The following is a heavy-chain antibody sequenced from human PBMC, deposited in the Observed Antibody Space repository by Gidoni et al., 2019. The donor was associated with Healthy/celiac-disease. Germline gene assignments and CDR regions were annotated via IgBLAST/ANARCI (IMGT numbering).Heavy chain of an antibody. CDR1: GYTFTSYY. D-gene: IGHD4-17*01. CDR3: ARGSRPLAYGDQVYYFDY. Sequence: QVQLVQSGAEVKKPGASVKVSCRASGYTFTSYYMHWVRQAPGQGLEWMGIINPSGGSTSYAQKFQGRVTMTRDTSTSTVYMELSSLRSEDTAVYYCARGSRPLAYGDQVYYFDYWGQGTLVTVSS. J-gene: IGHJ4*02. CDR2: INPSGGST. V-gene: IGHV1-46*01.